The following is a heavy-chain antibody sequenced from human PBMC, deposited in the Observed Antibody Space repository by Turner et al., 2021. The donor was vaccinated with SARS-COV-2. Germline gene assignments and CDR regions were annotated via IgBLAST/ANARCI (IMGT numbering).Heavy chain of an antibody. J-gene: IGHJ6*02. V-gene: IGHV4-59*08. CDR3: ARHQGSTSGYDHGMNV. Sequence: QVQLQESGPGLVRPSETLSLPCTVPGGSISSKSWSCIRQSPGGVLEWIGYFYKIGSIDYNPTLRSRVTISVDTSKNQLSLNLISMTAADTAVDDCARHQGSTSGYDHGMNVWGQGTAVIVSS. CDR1: GGSISSKS. CDR2: FYKIGSI. D-gene: IGHD1-1*01.